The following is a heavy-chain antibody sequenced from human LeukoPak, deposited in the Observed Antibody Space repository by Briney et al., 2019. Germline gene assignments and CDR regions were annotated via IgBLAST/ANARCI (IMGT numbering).Heavy chain of an antibody. CDR3: AKENDFVY. Sequence: GGSLRLSCAASGFTFTNYDMHWVRQAPGKGLEWVAVISYDGTNKYYADSVKGRFTISRDNSKSTLYLQMNSLRAEDTAVYYCAKENDFVYWGQGTLVTVSS. D-gene: IGHD3-3*01. CDR2: ISYDGTNK. V-gene: IGHV3-30*18. CDR1: GFTFTNYD. J-gene: IGHJ4*02.